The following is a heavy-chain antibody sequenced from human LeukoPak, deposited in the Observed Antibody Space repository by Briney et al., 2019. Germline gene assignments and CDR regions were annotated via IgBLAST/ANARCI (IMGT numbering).Heavy chain of an antibody. Sequence: GGSLRLSCAASGFTFSSYWMSWVRQAPGKGLEWVGNIKQDGSQKYYVHSVKGRFTMSRDNAKNSLYLQMNSLRAEDTDRYYCACISVEVCEGRWVQGTMVTVSS. CDR3: ACISVEVCEGR. CDR1: GFTFSSYW. V-gene: IGHV3-7*03. D-gene: IGHD2-21*01. CDR2: IKQDGSQK. J-gene: IGHJ4*02.